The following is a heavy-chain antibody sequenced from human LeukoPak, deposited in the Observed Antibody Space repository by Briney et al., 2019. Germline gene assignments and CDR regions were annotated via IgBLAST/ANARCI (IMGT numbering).Heavy chain of an antibody. J-gene: IGHJ4*02. V-gene: IGHV4-61*01. CDR1: GGSVSSGSYY. CDR2: ICYSGST. Sequence: PSETLSLTCTVSGGSVSSGSYYWSWIRQPPGKGLEWIGYICYSGSTNYNPSLKSRITLSVETSKNQFSLKLSSVTAADTAVYYCASYYNTRWYYFDYWGQGTLVTVSS. CDR3: ASYYNTRWYYFDY. D-gene: IGHD3-10*01.